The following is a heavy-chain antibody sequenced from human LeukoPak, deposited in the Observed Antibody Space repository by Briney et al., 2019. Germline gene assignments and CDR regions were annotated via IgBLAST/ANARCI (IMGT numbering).Heavy chain of an antibody. Sequence: GGSLRLSSAASGFTFSDYAMNWVRQAPGKGLEWVSEISGSGVSTYYADSVKGRFTISRGNSKNTVYLQMNSLSAEDTAVYHCARFVGSDYTGSFDLWGQGTPVTVSS. CDR3: ARFVGSDYTGSFDL. J-gene: IGHJ4*02. V-gene: IGHV3-23*01. D-gene: IGHD3-10*01. CDR1: GFTFSDYA. CDR2: ISGSGVST.